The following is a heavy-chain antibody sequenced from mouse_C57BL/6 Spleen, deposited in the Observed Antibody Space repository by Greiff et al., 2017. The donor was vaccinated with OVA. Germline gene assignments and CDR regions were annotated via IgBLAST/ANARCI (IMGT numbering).Heavy chain of an antibody. CDR3: AREGYYYGSRRGNAMDY. J-gene: IGHJ4*01. CDR1: GYTFTSYW. D-gene: IGHD1-1*01. CDR2: IDPSDSYT. V-gene: IGHV1-59*01. Sequence: VKLQQPGAELVRPGTSVKLSCKASGYTFTSYWMHWVKQRPGQGLEWIGVIDPSDSYTNYNQKFKGKATLTVDTSSSTAYMQLSSLSSKDSAVYYCAREGYYYGSRRGNAMDYWGQGTSVTVSS.